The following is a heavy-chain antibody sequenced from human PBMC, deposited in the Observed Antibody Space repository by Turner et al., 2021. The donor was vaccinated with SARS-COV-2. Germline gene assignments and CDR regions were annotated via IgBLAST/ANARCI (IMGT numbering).Heavy chain of an antibody. CDR1: GVTFSSYW. D-gene: IGHD2-2*02. V-gene: IGHV3-74*01. J-gene: IGHJ6*03. CDR3: ARAGSSGYQLLYRERSYYYYYMDV. CDR2: IKSDGSST. Sequence: EVQLVESGGGLVQPGGSLRLFGAASGVTFSSYWMYWVRLAPGKGLVGVSRIKSDGSSTSYSDSVKDQFTISKNNAKNTLYLQKNSLTAEDTAVYYGARAGSSGYQLLYRERSYYYYYMDVWGKGTTVTVSS.